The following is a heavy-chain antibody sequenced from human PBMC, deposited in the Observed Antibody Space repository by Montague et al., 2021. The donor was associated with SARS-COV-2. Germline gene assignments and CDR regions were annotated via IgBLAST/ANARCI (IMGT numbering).Heavy chain of an antibody. Sequence: SETPSLTCTVSSGSISNYYWSWIRQPPGKGLEWIGFISHTESTNYNPSLESRVSISIDTSKSQFSLRVRSVTAADTAVYYRARSVQFAYGLDVWGQGTTVTISS. CDR3: ARSVQFAYGLDV. CDR2: ISHTEST. J-gene: IGHJ6*02. V-gene: IGHV4-59*08. D-gene: IGHD3-16*01. CDR1: SGSISNYY.